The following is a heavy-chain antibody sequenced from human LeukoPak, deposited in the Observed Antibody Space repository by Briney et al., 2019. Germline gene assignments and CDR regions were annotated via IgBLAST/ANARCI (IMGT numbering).Heavy chain of an antibody. CDR2: IYYSGST. V-gene: IGHV4-59*01. CDR3: ARGLGGYYYDSSGYYTKLFDY. D-gene: IGHD3-22*01. Sequence: PSETLSLTCTVSGGSISSYYWSWIRQPPGKGLEWIGYIYYSGSTNYNPSLKSRVTISVDTSKNQFSLKLSSVTAADTAVYYCARGLGGYYYDSSGYYTKLFDYWGQGTLVTVSS. J-gene: IGHJ4*02. CDR1: GGSISSYY.